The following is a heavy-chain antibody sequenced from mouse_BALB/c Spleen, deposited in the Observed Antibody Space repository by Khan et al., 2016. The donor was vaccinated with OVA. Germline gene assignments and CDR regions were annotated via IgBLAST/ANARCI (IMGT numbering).Heavy chain of an antibody. CDR2: INPSSGYN. CDR3: TRGGYGSCGY. V-gene: IGHV1-4*01. Sequence: QVQLQQSGAELARPGASVKMSCKASGYIFTSYMMHWVKQRPGQGLEWIGDINPSSGYNNYNQKFKDKATLTADKSSSTAYMQLSSLTSEDSAVXYCTRGGYGSCGYLGQGTLVTVSA. CDR1: GYIFTSYM. J-gene: IGHJ3*02. D-gene: IGHD1-1*01.